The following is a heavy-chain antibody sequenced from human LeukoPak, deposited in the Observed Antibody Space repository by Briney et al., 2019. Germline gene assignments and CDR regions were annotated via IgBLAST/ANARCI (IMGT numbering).Heavy chain of an antibody. D-gene: IGHD6-19*01. V-gene: IGHV4-59*01. Sequence: SETLSLTCTVSGGSISGFYWGWIRQPPGKGLKWIGFIYYSGSANYNPSLKSRVTMSVDMSKNHFSLKLSSVTAADTAFYYCARDRDSSGWFDYWGQGALVTVSS. CDR3: ARDRDSSGWFDY. J-gene: IGHJ4*02. CDR2: IYYSGSA. CDR1: GGSISGFY.